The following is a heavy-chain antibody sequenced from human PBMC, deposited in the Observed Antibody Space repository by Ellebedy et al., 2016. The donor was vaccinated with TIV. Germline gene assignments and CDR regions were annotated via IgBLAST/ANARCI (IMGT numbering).Heavy chain of an antibody. CDR1: GFTFSSYA. CDR2: ISASDGST. D-gene: IGHD5-18*01. CDR3: ARRHQYTYGYVPLDY. J-gene: IGHJ4*02. V-gene: IGHV3-23*01. Sequence: GESLKISXAASGFTFSSYAMNWVRQAPGKGLEWVSAISASDGSTYYADSVKGRFTSSRDNSKNTLYLQMDSLRAEDTAVYYCARRHQYTYGYVPLDYWGQGTLVTVSS.